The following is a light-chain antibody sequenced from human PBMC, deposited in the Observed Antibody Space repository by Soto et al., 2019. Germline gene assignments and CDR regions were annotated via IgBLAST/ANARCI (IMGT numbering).Light chain of an antibody. CDR2: DAS. CDR1: QSLSNNIY. CDR3: QQRSNWQIT. Sequence: EIVLTQSPGTLSLSPGERATLSCSASQSLSNNIYLAWYQQKPGQAPRLLIYDASNRVTGIPARFRGSGSGTDFTLTISSLEPDDFAVYYCQQRSNWQITFGQGTRLEIK. J-gene: IGKJ5*01. V-gene: IGKV3D-11*02.